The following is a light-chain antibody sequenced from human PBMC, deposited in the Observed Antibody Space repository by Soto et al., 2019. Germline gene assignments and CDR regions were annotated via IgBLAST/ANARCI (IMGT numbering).Light chain of an antibody. Sequence: QSALTQPASVSGSPGQSITISCTGTSRDVGGYNYVSWYQQHPGKAPKLMIYEVSNRPSGVSNRFSGSKSGNTASLTISGLQAEDEADYYCSSYSSSDTLAVVFGGGTKVTVL. V-gene: IGLV2-14*01. CDR3: SSYSSSDTLAVV. J-gene: IGLJ2*01. CDR2: EVS. CDR1: SRDVGGYNY.